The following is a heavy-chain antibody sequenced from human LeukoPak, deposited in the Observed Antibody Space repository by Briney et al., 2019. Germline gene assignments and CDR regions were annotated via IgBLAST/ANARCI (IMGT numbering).Heavy chain of an antibody. CDR3: ARSSGSYYYYYGMDV. J-gene: IGHJ6*02. V-gene: IGHV4-31*03. CDR2: IYYSGST. D-gene: IGHD1-26*01. CDR1: GGSISSGGYY. Sequence: PSETLSLTCTVSGGSISSGGYYWSWIRQHPGKGLEWIGYIYYSGSTYYNPSLKSRVTISVDTSKNQFSLKLSSATAADTAVYYCARSSGSYYYYYGMDVWGQGTTVTVSS.